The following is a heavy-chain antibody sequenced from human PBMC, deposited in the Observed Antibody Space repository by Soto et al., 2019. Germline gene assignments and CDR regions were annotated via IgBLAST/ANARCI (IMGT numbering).Heavy chain of an antibody. CDR2: IWYDGSNK. V-gene: IGHV3-33*01. Sequence: PGGSLRLSCAASGFTFSSYGMHWVRQAPGKGLEWVAVIWYDGSNKYYADSVKGRFTISRDNSKNTLYLQMNSLRAEDTAVYYCARPAQQQLALIDYCGQGTLVTVSS. CDR1: GFTFSSYG. J-gene: IGHJ4*02. D-gene: IGHD6-13*01. CDR3: ARPAQQQLALIDY.